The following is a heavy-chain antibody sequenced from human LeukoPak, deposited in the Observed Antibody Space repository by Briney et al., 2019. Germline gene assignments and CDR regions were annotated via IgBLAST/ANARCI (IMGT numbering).Heavy chain of an antibody. J-gene: IGHJ4*02. D-gene: IGHD3-10*01. Sequence: PGGSLRLSCVVSGITLSNYGMSWVRQTPGKGLEWVAGISGGGGGTNYADSVRGRFTISRDNSKNTLNLQMNSLRAEDTAVYFCAKRGVVIRVFLVGFHKEAYYFDSWGQGARVTVSS. CDR2: ISGGGGGT. V-gene: IGHV3-23*01. CDR3: AKRGVVIRVFLVGFHKEAYYFDS. CDR1: GITLSNYG.